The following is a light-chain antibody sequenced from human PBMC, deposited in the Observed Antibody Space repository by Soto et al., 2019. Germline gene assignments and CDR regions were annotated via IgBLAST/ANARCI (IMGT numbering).Light chain of an antibody. V-gene: IGLV2-11*01. CDR1: NSDVGGYDY. CDR3: CSYAGTYTFAV. CDR2: DVR. J-gene: IGLJ2*01. Sequence: QSAPTQPRSVSGSPGQSVTISCTGTNSDVGGYDYVSWFQHSPGKAPKLIIHDVRERPSGVPDRFSGSRSGNTASLTISGLQPEDEADYYCCSYAGTYTFAVFGGGTKPTVL.